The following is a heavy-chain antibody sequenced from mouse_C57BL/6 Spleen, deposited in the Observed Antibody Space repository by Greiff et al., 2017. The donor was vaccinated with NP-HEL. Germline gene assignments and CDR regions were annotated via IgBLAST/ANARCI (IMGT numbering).Heavy chain of an antibody. J-gene: IGHJ4*01. CDR3: ARPGTTVVGYAMDY. V-gene: IGHV5-17*01. D-gene: IGHD1-1*01. CDR2: ISSGSSTI. Sequence: EVMLVESGGGLVKPGGSLKLSCAASGFTFSDYGMHWVRQAPEKGLEWVAYISSGSSTIYYAAPVKGRFTISRDNAKNTLFLQMTSLRSEDTAMYYCARPGTTVVGYAMDYWGQGTSVTVSS. CDR1: GFTFSDYG.